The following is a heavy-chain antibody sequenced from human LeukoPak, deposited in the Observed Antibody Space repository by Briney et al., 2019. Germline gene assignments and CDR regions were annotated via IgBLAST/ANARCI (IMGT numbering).Heavy chain of an antibody. V-gene: IGHV3-23*01. CDR2: ICGSGDTT. CDR1: GFTFSSYA. Sequence: PGESLRLSCAASGFTFSSYAMSWVRQAPGKGLEWVSSICGSGDTTYYADSVKGRFTISRGNSKNTLYMQMTSLRAEDTAVYYCAKGSSSSCYGNCHYWGQGTLVTVSS. J-gene: IGHJ4*02. CDR3: AKGSSSSCYGNCHY. D-gene: IGHD6-13*01.